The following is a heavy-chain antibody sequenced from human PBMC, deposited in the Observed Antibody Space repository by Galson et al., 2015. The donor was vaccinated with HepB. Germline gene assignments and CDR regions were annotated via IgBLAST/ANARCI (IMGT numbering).Heavy chain of an antibody. CDR3: ANWIAVAGEITTVH. CDR2: MNPNSGNT. CDR1: GNTFTSYD. Sequence: SVKVSCKASGNTFTSYDINWVRQATGQGLEWMGWMNPNSGNTGYAQKFQGRVTMTRNTSINTVYMELSSLRYEDTAEYYCANWIAVAGEITTVHWGQGTLVTVSS. D-gene: IGHD6-19*01. V-gene: IGHV1-8*02. J-gene: IGHJ4*02.